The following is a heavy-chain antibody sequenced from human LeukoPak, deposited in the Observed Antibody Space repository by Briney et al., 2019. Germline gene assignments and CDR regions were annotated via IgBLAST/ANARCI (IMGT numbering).Heavy chain of an antibody. J-gene: IGHJ4*02. Sequence: PSQTLSLTCTVSGGSISSGSYYWSWIRQPAGKGLEWIGRIYTSGSTNYNPSLKSRVTISVDTSKNQFSLKLSSVTAADTAVYYCARGLLGYCSSTSCYCYFDYWGQGTLVTVSS. D-gene: IGHD2-2*01. CDR1: GGSISSGSYY. V-gene: IGHV4-61*02. CDR3: ARGLLGYCSSTSCYCYFDY. CDR2: IYTSGST.